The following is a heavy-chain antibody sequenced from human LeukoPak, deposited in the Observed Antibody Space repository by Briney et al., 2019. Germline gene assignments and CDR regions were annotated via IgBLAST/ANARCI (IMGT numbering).Heavy chain of an antibody. CDR1: GGSISSYY. D-gene: IGHD3-22*01. CDR2: INHSGST. Sequence: PSETLSLTCTVSGGSISSYYWSWIRQPPGKGLEWIGEINHSGSTNYNPPLKSRVTISVDTSKNQFSLKLSSVTAADTAVYYCARVFGSSGYYSPFDYWGQGTLVTVSS. J-gene: IGHJ4*02. CDR3: ARVFGSSGYYSPFDY. V-gene: IGHV4-34*01.